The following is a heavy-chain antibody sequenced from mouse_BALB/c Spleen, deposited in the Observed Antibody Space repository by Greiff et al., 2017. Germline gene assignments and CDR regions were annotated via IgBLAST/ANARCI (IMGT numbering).Heavy chain of an antibody. CDR2: INPSNGRT. V-gene: IGHV1S81*02. Sequence: QVQLQQSGAELVKPGASVKLSCKASGYTFTSYWMHWVKQRPGQGLEWIGEINPSNGRTNYNEKFKSKATLTVDKSSSTAYMQLSSLTSEDSAVYYCARKGLHYAMDYWGQGTSVTVSS. CDR1: GYTFTSYW. J-gene: IGHJ4*01. CDR3: ARKGLHYAMDY. D-gene: IGHD2-4*01.